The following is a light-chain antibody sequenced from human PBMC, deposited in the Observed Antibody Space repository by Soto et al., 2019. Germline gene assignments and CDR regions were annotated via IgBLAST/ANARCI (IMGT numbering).Light chain of an antibody. V-gene: IGKV3-15*01. CDR3: QQYHQCPIT. CDR2: AAS. Sequence: EIVLTHSPATQSVSPWETATLSCGASQSLYTNLAWYQQKPGQTPRVLIYAASTRATGIPGRFTGIGSGTEFTLTISSLQSEDFAVYYCQQYHQCPITFGQGTRLEIK. J-gene: IGKJ5*01. CDR1: QSLYTN.